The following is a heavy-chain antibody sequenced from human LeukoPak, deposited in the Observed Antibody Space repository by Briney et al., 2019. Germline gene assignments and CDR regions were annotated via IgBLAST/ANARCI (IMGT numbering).Heavy chain of an antibody. CDR1: GFTFSSYW. CDR2: IKQDGSEK. J-gene: IGHJ4*02. V-gene: IGHV3-7*03. Sequence: GSLRLSCAASGFTFSSYWMSWVRQAPGKGLEWVANIKQDGSEKYYVDSVKGRFTISRDNAKNSLYLQMSSLRAEDTAVYYCARTRAERAVAGFGYWGQGTLVTVPS. CDR3: ARTRAERAVAGFGY. D-gene: IGHD6-19*01.